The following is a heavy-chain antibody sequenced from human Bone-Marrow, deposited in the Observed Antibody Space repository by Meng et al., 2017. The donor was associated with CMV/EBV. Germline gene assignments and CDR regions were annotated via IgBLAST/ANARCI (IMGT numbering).Heavy chain of an antibody. D-gene: IGHD3-10*01. CDR2: TYYTSKWYS. V-gene: IGHV6-1*01. J-gene: IGHJ4*02. CDR1: GDSVSSNSAA. CDR3: ARAPGERRFSFGY. Sequence: SQTLSLTCAISGDSVSSNSAAWNWIRQSPSRGLEWLRRTYYTSKWYSDYAVSVKSRLTINPDTSKNQFSLQLNSVTPEDTAVYYCARAPGERRFSFGYWGQGTLVTVSS.